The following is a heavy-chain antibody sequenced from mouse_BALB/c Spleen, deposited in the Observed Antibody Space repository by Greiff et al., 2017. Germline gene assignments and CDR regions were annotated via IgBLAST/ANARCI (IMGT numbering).Heavy chain of an antibody. D-gene: IGHD2-4*01. CDR1: GYSITSGYY. J-gene: IGHJ3*01. CDR3: ARDRGMITWFAD. CDR2: ISYDGSN. V-gene: IGHV3-6*02. Sequence: EVKLQESGPGLVKPSQSLSLTCSVTGYSITSGYYWNWIRQFPGNKLEWMGYISYDGSNNYNPSLKNRISITRDTSKNQFFLKLNSVTTEDTATYYCARDRGMITWFADWGQGTLVTVSA.